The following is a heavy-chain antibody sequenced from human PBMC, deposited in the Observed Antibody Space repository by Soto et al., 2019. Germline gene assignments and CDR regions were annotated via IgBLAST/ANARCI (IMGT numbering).Heavy chain of an antibody. V-gene: IGHV3-23*01. CDR2: ISGSGGST. CDR1: GFTFSNAW. Sequence: GGSLRLSCAASGFTFSNAWMNWVRQAPGKGLEWVSAISGSGGSTYYAHSVKGRFTISRDNSKNTLYLQMNSLRAEDTAVYYCAKDQVEYTVTTKSRVTGFDYWGQGTLVTVSS. D-gene: IGHD4-17*01. J-gene: IGHJ4*02. CDR3: AKDQVEYTVTTKSRVTGFDY.